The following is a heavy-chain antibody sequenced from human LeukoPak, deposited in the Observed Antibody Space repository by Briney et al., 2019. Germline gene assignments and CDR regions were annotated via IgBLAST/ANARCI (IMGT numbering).Heavy chain of an antibody. D-gene: IGHD1-26*01. CDR1: GYRFTNYW. J-gene: IGHJ4*02. Sequence: GESLKISCKASGYRFTNYWIGWVRQMPGKGLEWMGIIYPGDSDTRYSPSFQGQVTISADKSISTAYLQWSSLKASDTAMYYCARRIGYSGSYFNYFDYWGQGTLVTVSS. CDR2: IYPGDSDT. V-gene: IGHV5-51*01. CDR3: ARRIGYSGSYFNYFDY.